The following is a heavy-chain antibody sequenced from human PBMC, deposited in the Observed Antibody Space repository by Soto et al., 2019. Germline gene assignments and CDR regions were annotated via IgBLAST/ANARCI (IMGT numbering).Heavy chain of an antibody. CDR3: ARAKAPLYSSSWYWFDP. CDR1: SGCIRSGCYS. CDR2: IYHSGST. J-gene: IGHJ5*02. V-gene: IGHV4-30-2*01. Sequence: TLCLTCAVSSGCIRSGCYSWSWIRQPPGKGLEWIGYIYHSGSTYYNPSLKSRVTISVDTSKNQFSLKLSSVTAADTAVYYCARAKAPLYSSSWYWFDPWGQGTLVTVSS. D-gene: IGHD6-13*01.